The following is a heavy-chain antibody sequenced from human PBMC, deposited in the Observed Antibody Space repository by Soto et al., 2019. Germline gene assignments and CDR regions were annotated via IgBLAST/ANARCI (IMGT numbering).Heavy chain of an antibody. D-gene: IGHD6-25*01. CDR2: INHSGST. Sequence: QAQLQECGAGLLKPSETLSLTCGVYGGSFSGYYWSWIRQPPGKGLEWIGEINHSGSTNYNPSLKSRVTISVDTSKNQFSLKLSSVTAADTAVYYCARSAAYYYYYMDVWGKGTTVTVSS. CDR1: GGSFSGYY. J-gene: IGHJ6*03. V-gene: IGHV4-34*01. CDR3: ARSAAYYYYYMDV.